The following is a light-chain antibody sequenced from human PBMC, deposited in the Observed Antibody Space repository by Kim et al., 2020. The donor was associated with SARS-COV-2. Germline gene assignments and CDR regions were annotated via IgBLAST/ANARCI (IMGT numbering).Light chain of an antibody. CDR2: EAS. J-gene: IGKJ4*01. V-gene: IGKV1D-12*01. CDR1: QDISSW. Sequence: SAPVGDRVTITCRASQDISSWLAWYQQKPGKAPKVLIYEASNLQSGVPSRFSGSGSGTDFTLTINGLQPEDFATYYCQQTHGFPLTFGGGTKLEI. CDR3: QQTHGFPLT.